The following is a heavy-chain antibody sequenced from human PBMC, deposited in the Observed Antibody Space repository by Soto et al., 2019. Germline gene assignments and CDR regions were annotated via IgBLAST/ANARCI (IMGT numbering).Heavy chain of an antibody. CDR3: ARDGSSNRDGYNDFDY. CDR1: GFTFSSYS. J-gene: IGHJ4*02. V-gene: IGHV3-48*02. Sequence: GGSLGLSCAASGFTFSSYSMNWVRQAPGKGLEWVSYISSSGTTIYYADSVKGRFTISRDNAKNSLYLQMNSLRDEDTAVYYCARDGSSNRDGYNDFDYWGQGTQVTVSS. CDR2: ISSSGTTI. D-gene: IGHD5-12*01.